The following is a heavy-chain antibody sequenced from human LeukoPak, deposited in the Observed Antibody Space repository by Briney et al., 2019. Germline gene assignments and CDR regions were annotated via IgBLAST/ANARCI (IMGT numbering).Heavy chain of an antibody. CDR3: ASGDEKLGLPDEHYYYYYGMDV. V-gene: IGHV1-69*13. CDR1: GGTFISYA. D-gene: IGHD3-10*01. Sequence: GASVKVSCKASGGTFISYAISWVRQAPGQGLEWMGGIIPIFGTANYAQKFQGRVTITADESTSTAYMELSSLRSEDTAVYYCASGDEKLGLPDEHYYYYYGMDVWGQGTTVTVSS. J-gene: IGHJ6*02. CDR2: IIPIFGTA.